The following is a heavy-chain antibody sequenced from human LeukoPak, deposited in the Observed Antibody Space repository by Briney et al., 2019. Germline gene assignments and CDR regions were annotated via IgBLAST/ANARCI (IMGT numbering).Heavy chain of an antibody. V-gene: IGHV4-39*01. CDR2: IYCSGST. CDR3: ARVIGGSTLDY. D-gene: IGHD3-16*02. Sequence: SETLSLTCTVSGGSISSSSYYWGWIRQPPGKGLEWIGSIYCSGSTYYNPSLKSRVTISVDTSKNQFSLKLSSVTAADTAVYYCARVIGGSTLDYWGQGTLVTVSS. J-gene: IGHJ4*02. CDR1: GGSISSSSYY.